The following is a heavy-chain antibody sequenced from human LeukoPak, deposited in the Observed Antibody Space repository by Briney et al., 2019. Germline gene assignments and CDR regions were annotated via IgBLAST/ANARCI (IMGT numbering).Heavy chain of an antibody. Sequence: ASVKVSCKASGYTLTGYYMHWVRQAPGQGLEWMGWINPNSGGTNYAQKFQGRVTMTRDTSISTAYMELSRLRSDDTAVYYCAAPYCSSTSCLEYFQHWGQGTLVTVSS. V-gene: IGHV1-2*02. CDR1: GYTLTGYY. CDR3: AAPYCSSTSCLEYFQH. D-gene: IGHD2-2*01. J-gene: IGHJ1*01. CDR2: INPNSGGT.